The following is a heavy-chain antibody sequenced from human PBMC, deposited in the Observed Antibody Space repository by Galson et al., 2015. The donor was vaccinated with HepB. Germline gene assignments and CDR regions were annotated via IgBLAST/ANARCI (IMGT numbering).Heavy chain of an antibody. CDR1: GLTFSPYG. D-gene: IGHD6-13*01. CDR3: ARERINIADEGSALDI. Sequence: SLRLSCAVSGLTFSPYGMHWVRQAPGKGLEWVAVIWYDGSNKNYADSVKGRFTIFRDNSNNMLYLQMNSLRAEDTAVYYCARERINIADEGSALDIWGQGTMVTVSS. J-gene: IGHJ3*02. V-gene: IGHV3-33*01. CDR2: IWYDGSNK.